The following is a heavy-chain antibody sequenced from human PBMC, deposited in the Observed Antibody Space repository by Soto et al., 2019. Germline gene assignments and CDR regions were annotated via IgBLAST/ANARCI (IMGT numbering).Heavy chain of an antibody. D-gene: IGHD3-3*01. CDR3: ARDVGPVTIFGEALSGYFDF. J-gene: IGHJ4*02. V-gene: IGHV3-7*03. CDR1: GFSFGSYW. Sequence: GSLRLSCAVSGFSFGSYWMSWVRQAPGKGLEWLAGIKDDGSERYYLDSVKGRFTISRDNAKDSLSLQMNSLRGEDTAFYYCARDVGPVTIFGEALSGYFDFWGQGTLVTVSS. CDR2: IKDDGSER.